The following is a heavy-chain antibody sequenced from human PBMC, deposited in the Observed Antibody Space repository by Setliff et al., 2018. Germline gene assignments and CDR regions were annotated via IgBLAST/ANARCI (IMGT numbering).Heavy chain of an antibody. D-gene: IGHD3-3*01. CDR2: IFHSGST. CDR3: RFWSGYLKNDF. V-gene: IGHV4-38-2*01. Sequence: SETLSLTCGVSGYSISSGHFWGWIRQPPGKGLEWLGNIFHSGSTYYNPTLNSRVTMSVDTSKNQFSLRLSSVTAADTAVYYCRFWSGYLKNDFWSQGTLVTVSS. CDR1: GYSISSGHF. J-gene: IGHJ4*02.